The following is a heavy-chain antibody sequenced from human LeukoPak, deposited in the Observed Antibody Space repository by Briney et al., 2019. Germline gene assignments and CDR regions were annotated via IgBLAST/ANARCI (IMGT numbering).Heavy chain of an antibody. J-gene: IGHJ4*02. D-gene: IGHD1-26*01. CDR1: GFTDSSIH. CDR3: ASGTYYHQYDY. CDR2: FYIVGCR. V-gene: IGHV3-66*01. Sequence: GGSLTLSFPASGFTDSSIHMSWLRQAGGKEGEGVSGFYIVGCRYYADSVQVRFTISRDNSKNTLYLQMNSLRADDTAIYYCASGTYYHQYDYWGQGTLVTVAS.